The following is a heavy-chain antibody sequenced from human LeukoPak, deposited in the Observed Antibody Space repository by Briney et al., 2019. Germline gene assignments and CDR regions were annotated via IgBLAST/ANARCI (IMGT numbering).Heavy chain of an antibody. D-gene: IGHD2-2*01. J-gene: IGHJ4*02. Sequence: SETLSLTCTVSGYSISSGYYWGWIRQPPGKGLEWIGSIYHSGSTYYNPSLKSRVTISVDTSKNQFSLKLSSVTAADTAVYYCARLVVVSAAQIDYWGQGTLVTVSS. CDR2: IYHSGST. CDR3: ARLVVVSAAQIDY. V-gene: IGHV4-38-2*02. CDR1: GYSISSGYY.